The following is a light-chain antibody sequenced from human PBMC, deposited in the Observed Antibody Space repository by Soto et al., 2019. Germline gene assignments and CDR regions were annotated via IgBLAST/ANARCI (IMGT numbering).Light chain of an antibody. CDR2: AAS. J-gene: IGKJ4*01. V-gene: IGKV1-9*01. CDR1: QDISSF. Sequence: DIQLTQSPSFLSASVVDRATITCLASQDISSFLGWYQQKPGKAPELLIFAASTLQSGVPSRFSGSGSGTEFTLTISSLQPEDFATYYCQQVNSYPVTFGGGTKVDIK. CDR3: QQVNSYPVT.